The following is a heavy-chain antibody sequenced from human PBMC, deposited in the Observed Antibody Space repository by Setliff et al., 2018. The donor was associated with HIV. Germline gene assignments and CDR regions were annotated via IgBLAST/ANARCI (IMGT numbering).Heavy chain of an antibody. V-gene: IGHV4-38-2*01. CDR2: IYYTGIP. Sequence: SETLSLTCAVSGYSISSGYYWGWIRQTPGKGLQWIGLIYYTGIPTYNPSLEGRITMSVDRSKNQFSLRLNSVTAADTAVYYCAGSSAWYRGTDFWGRGTLVTVSS. D-gene: IGHD6-19*01. CDR1: GYSISSGYY. CDR3: AGSSAWYRGTDF. J-gene: IGHJ1*01.